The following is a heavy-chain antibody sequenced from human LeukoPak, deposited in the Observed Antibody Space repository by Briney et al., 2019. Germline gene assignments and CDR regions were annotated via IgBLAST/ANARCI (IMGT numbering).Heavy chain of an antibody. CDR3: GSRGRWLLNLFDY. D-gene: IGHD5-24*01. CDR1: GFTFSSYS. V-gene: IGHV3-21*01. J-gene: IGHJ4*02. Sequence: GGSLRLSCAASGFTFSSYSMNCVRQAPGKGLEWLSSISINISYIYYADSVKGRFTLSRDNSKNTLYHQMNRLRAKDTSITYLGSRGRWLLNLFDYLGQGSMVSDSS. CDR2: ISINISYI.